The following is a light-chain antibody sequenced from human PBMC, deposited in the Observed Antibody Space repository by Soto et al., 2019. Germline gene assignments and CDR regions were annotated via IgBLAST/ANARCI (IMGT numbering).Light chain of an antibody. Sequence: EIGLTQSPGTLSLSPGERVTLSCRASQSVTSTYLAWCQQKPGQAPRLLIYDASTRATGIPDRFSGSGSGTDFTLTITRLEPEDFAVYYCHQYGSSSWTFGQGTKVDIK. J-gene: IGKJ1*01. CDR1: QSVTSTY. CDR3: HQYGSSSWT. CDR2: DAS. V-gene: IGKV3-20*01.